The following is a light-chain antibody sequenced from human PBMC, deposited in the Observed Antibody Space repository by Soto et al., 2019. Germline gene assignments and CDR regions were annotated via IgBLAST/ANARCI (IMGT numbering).Light chain of an antibody. Sequence: EFVLTQSPGTLSLSPGERAALSCRASQTVRNNYLAWYQQKPGQAPRLLIYDASSRATGIPDRFSGVGSGTDFTLTISRLQPEDFAVYYCQQYNTYSGTFGQGTKVDIK. V-gene: IGKV3-20*01. CDR3: QQYNTYSGT. CDR2: DAS. CDR1: QTVRNNY. J-gene: IGKJ1*01.